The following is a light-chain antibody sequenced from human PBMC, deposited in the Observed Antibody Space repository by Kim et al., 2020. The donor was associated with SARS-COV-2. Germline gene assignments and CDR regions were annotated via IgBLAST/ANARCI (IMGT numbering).Light chain of an antibody. CDR2: DAS. J-gene: IGKJ1*01. CDR1: QSVSSY. Sequence: EIELTQSPATLSLSPGERATLSCRASQSVSSYLAWYQQKPGQAPRLLIYDASNRASGIPARFSGSGSGTDFTLTISSLQPEDFAVYYCQQRSEGPPTFGQGTKVEIK. V-gene: IGKV3-11*01. CDR3: QQRSEGPPT.